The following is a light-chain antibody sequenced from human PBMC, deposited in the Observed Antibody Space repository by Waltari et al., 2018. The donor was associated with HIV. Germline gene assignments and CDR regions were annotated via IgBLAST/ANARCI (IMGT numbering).Light chain of an antibody. CDR2: DIS. CDR3: ASNRLDYTLI. Sequence: QSALTQPASVSGFPGQSINISCTGISTDPRFTQPVSWYHQHPGNIPRLIIFDISNPPSGIADHFSGSRSGNSASLTISGLRSGDEAHYYCASNRLDYTLIFGGGTKLTVL. CDR1: STDPRFTQP. V-gene: IGLV2-14*03. J-gene: IGLJ2*01.